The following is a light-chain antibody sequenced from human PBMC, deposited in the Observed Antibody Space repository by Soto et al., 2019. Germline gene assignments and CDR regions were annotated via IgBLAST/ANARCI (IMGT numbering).Light chain of an antibody. CDR3: HQYGSYRR. CDR2: GAS. V-gene: IGKV3-20*01. Sequence: EIVLTQSPGTLSLSPGERATLSCRASQSVSSSYLAWYQQKPGQAPRLPIYGASGRATGLPDRFSGSGSGTDFTLTISRLEPEDFEVYYCHQYGSYRRFSQGTKVESK. J-gene: IGKJ1*01. CDR1: QSVSSSY.